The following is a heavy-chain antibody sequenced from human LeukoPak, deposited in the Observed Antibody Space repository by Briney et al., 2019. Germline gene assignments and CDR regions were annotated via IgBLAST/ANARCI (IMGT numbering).Heavy chain of an antibody. Sequence: ASVKVSCKASGGTFSSYTISWVRQAPGQGLEWMGGIIPIFGTANYAQKFQGRVTITADESTSTAYMELSSLRSEDTAVYYCARAVPYYYGSGSYYYFDYWGQGTLVTVSS. CDR1: GGTFSSYT. J-gene: IGHJ4*02. D-gene: IGHD3-10*01. V-gene: IGHV1-69*13. CDR3: ARAVPYYYGSGSYYYFDY. CDR2: IIPIFGTA.